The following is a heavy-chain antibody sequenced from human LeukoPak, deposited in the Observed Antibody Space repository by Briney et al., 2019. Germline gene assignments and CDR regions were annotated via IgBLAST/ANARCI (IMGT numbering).Heavy chain of an antibody. CDR3: ATYIGYDRLLYYFDY. Sequence: ALVKVSCKASGYTFTGYYMHWVRQAPGQGLEWMGWINPNSGGTNYAQKFQGRVTMTEDTSTDTAYMELSSLRSEDTAVYYCATYIGYDRLLYYFDYWGQGTLVTVSS. CDR1: GYTFTGYY. CDR2: INPNSGGT. V-gene: IGHV1-2*02. J-gene: IGHJ4*02. D-gene: IGHD5-12*01.